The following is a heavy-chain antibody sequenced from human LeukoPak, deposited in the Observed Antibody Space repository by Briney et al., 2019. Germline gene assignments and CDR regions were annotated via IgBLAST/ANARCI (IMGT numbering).Heavy chain of an antibody. CDR3: ARSSRGFGFNLGGLFTKDYYYYGMDV. V-gene: IGHV4-34*01. J-gene: IGHJ6*02. Sequence: GSLRLSCAASGFTFSSYAMSWIRQPPGKGLEWIGEINHSGSTNFNPPLKSRVTILVDTFKKQFSLKLNSVTAADTAVYYCARSSRGFGFNLGGLFTKDYYYYGMDVWGQGTTVTVS. CDR1: GFTFSSYA. CDR2: INHSGST. D-gene: IGHD3-16*01.